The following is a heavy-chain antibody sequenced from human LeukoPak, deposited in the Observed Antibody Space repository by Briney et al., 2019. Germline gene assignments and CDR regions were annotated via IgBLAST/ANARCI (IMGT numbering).Heavy chain of an antibody. CDR3: ARSAVGTSCCTAVDY. V-gene: IGHV3-23*01. CDR2: ISTSGDRT. Sequence: GGSLRLSCAASGFTFSTYAMTWVRQAPGKGMEWVSGISTSGDRTYYADSVKGRFTISRDNSKNTLYLQMNSLRAEDTAEYYCARSAVGTSCCTAVDYWGQGTLVTVSS. D-gene: IGHD1-26*01. CDR1: GFTFSTYA. J-gene: IGHJ4*02.